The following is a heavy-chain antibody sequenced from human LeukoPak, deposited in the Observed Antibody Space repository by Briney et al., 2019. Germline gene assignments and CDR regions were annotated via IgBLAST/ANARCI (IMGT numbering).Heavy chain of an antibody. CDR2: IYYSGST. D-gene: IGHD4-17*01. CDR3: ARLRPGYYFDY. V-gene: IGHV4-59*08. J-gene: IGHJ4*02. Sequence: SSETLSLTCTVSGGSSSSYYWSWLRQPPEKGLEWIGYIYYSGSTNYNPSLKSRVTISVDTSKNQFSLKPSSVTAADTAVYYCARLRPGYYFDYWSQGTLVTVSS. CDR1: GGSSSSYY.